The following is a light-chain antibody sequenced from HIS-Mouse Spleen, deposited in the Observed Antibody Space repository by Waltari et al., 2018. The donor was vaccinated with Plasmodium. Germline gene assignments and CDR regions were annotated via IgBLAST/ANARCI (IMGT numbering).Light chain of an antibody. V-gene: IGKV3-15*01. CDR2: GAS. Sequence: EIVMTPSPATLSVSPGERATLSCRASQSVSSNLAWYQQKPGQAPRPRIYGASTRATGIPARFSGSGSGTEFTLTISSLQSEDFAVYYCQQYNNWSFTFGPGTKVDIK. CDR3: QQYNNWSFT. J-gene: IGKJ3*01. CDR1: QSVSSN.